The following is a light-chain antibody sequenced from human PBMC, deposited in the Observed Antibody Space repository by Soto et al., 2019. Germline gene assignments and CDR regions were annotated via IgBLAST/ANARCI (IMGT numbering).Light chain of an antibody. CDR1: QSISSN. CDR2: DAS. V-gene: IGKV3-15*01. Sequence: EILMTQSPATLSVSPGDRATLSCRASQSISSNLAWYQQKPGQPPRLLIYDASTRATGIPARFSGSGSGTEFTLTISSLQSEDFAVYYCQQYNNWPLTFGGGTKVEIK. J-gene: IGKJ4*01. CDR3: QQYNNWPLT.